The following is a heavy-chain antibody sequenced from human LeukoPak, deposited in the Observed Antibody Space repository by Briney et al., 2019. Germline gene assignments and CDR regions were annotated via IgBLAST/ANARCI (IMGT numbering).Heavy chain of an antibody. CDR2: LRYDGNYK. CDR1: GFTFSNYG. V-gene: IGHV3-30*02. CDR3: AKDSGYETSGYSFDY. J-gene: IGHJ4*02. D-gene: IGHD3-22*01. Sequence: GGSLRLSCAVSGFTFSNYGMHWVRQAPGKGLEWVAFLRYDGNYKYYADSVKGRFTISRDSSKDTLYLQMNSLGAEGKGVYYCAKDSGYETSGYSFDYWGQGTLVTVSS.